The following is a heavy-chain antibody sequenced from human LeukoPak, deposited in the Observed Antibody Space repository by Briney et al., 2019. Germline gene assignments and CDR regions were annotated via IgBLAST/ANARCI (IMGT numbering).Heavy chain of an antibody. V-gene: IGHV3-30*02. Sequence: GTNKYYADSVKGRFTISRDNSKNTLYQQMNSLKTDDTAVYYCANYGDYRYFDYWGQGTPVTVSS. D-gene: IGHD4-17*01. CDR2: GTNK. CDR3: ANYGDYRYFDY. J-gene: IGHJ4*02.